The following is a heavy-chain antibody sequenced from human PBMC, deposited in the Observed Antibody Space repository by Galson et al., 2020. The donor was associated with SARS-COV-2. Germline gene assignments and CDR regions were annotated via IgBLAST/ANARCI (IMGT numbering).Heavy chain of an antibody. J-gene: IGHJ4*02. V-gene: IGHV1-24*01. CDR2: FDPGDYEI. Sequence: SVKVSCKVSGYTLTKLFMHWIRQTPEKGLEWMGGFDPGDYEITFVQNFQGRVTLTEDSSKDPAYMELSSLTSEDTDVYYCAAALGIAVIGTVVGLDYWGQGTLVTVSS. D-gene: IGHD6-19*01. CDR1: GYTLTKLF. CDR3: AAALGIAVIGTVVGLDY.